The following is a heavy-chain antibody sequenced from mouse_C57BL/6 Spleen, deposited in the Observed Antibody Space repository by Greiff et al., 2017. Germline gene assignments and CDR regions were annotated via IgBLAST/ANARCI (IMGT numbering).Heavy chain of an antibody. CDR2: INYDGSST. CDR3: ARGGGTVWYFDV. J-gene: IGHJ1*03. D-gene: IGHD3-3*01. CDR1: GFTFSDYY. V-gene: IGHV5-16*01. Sequence: DVKLVESEGGLVQPGSSMKLSCTASGFTFSDYYMAWVRQVPEKGLEWVANINYDGSSTYYLDSLKSRFIISRDNAKNILYLQMSSLKSEDTATYYCARGGGTVWYFDVWGTGTTVTVSS.